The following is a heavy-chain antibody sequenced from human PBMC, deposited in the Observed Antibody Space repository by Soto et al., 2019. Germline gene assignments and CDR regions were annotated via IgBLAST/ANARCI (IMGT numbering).Heavy chain of an antibody. CDR2: IYYSGRT. V-gene: IGHV4-39*01. CDR3: ARSNRLRMEWLERGWFDP. J-gene: IGHJ5*02. CDR1: GESISSSSYY. D-gene: IGHD3-3*01. Sequence: SETLSLTCIVSGESISSSSYYWGWIRQPPGKGLEWIGSIYYSGRTYYNPSFKSRVTISVDTSKNQFSLKLSSVTAADTAVYYCARSNRLRMEWLERGWFDPWGQGTLVTVSS.